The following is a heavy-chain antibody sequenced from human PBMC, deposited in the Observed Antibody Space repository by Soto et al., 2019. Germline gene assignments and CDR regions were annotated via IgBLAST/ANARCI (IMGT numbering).Heavy chain of an antibody. CDR3: AKDHRALFYSNGLDY. D-gene: IGHD4-4*01. Sequence: PSETLSLTCAVSGGSISSGGYSWSWIRQPPGKGLEWIGYIYHSGSTYYNPSLKSRVTISVDRSKNQFSLKLSSVTAADSAVYYCAKDHRALFYSNGLDYWGQGTQVTVSS. J-gene: IGHJ4*02. V-gene: IGHV4-30-2*01. CDR2: IYHSGST. CDR1: GGSISSGGYS.